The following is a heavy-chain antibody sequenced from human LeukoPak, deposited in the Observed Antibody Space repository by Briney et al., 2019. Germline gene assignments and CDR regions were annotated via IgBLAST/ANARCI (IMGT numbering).Heavy chain of an antibody. CDR3: ARGYYYRT. V-gene: IGHV4-61*02. Sequence: SQTLSLTCTVSGGSVGSDNSYWNWIRQPAGKGLEWIGRIYADGSSTYNPSLKSRVTILVDTSKDQFSLRLSSMTAADTAVYYCARGYYYRTWGQGTLVTVSS. CDR1: GGSVGSDNSY. CDR2: IYADGSS. D-gene: IGHD3-10*01. J-gene: IGHJ4*02.